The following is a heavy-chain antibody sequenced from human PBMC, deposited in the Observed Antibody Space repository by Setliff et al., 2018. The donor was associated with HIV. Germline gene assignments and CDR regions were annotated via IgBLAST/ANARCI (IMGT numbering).Heavy chain of an antibody. J-gene: IGHJ3*01. Sequence: GGSLRLSCAASGLTFNKVWMNWVRQAPGKWLEWIGRIKSERDGWTKDYDAPVKGRFTISVDDSKTTLYLQMNSLKHEDTAVYYCSNLVGANPYHDDFDAWGQGTKVTVSS. D-gene: IGHD1-26*01. CDR3: SNLVGANPYHDDFDA. V-gene: IGHV3-15*07. CDR1: GLTFNKVW. CDR2: IKSERDGWTK.